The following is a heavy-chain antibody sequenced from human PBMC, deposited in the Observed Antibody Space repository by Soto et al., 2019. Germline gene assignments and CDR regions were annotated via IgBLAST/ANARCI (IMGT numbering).Heavy chain of an antibody. CDR3: ARPITGNTGFDY. CDR1: GYTFTGYY. D-gene: IGHD1-7*01. Sequence: ASVKVSCKASGYTFTGYYMHWVRQAPGQGLEWMGWINPNSGGTNYAQKFQGRVTMTRDTSISTDYMELSRLRSDDTAVYYCARPITGNTGFDYWGQGTLVTVCS. CDR2: INPNSGGT. J-gene: IGHJ4*02. V-gene: IGHV1-2*02.